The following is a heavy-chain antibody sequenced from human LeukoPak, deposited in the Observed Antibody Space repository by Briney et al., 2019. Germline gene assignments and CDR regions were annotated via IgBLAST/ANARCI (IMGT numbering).Heavy chain of an antibody. D-gene: IGHD6-19*01. CDR3: ARHASGWYTD. V-gene: IGHV4-39*01. Sequence: SETLSLTCAVSGGSISSGDYYWAWIRQPPGKGQQWIGSTYYSGTTYYNPFLKSRLTISRDASKNQFSLKLSSVTTADTAVYYCARHASGWYTDWGQGTLVTVSS. CDR2: TYYSGTT. J-gene: IGHJ1*01. CDR1: GGSISSGDYY.